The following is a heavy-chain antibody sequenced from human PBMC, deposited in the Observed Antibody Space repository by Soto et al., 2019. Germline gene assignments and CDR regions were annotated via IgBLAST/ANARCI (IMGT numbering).Heavy chain of an antibody. Sequence: QVQLQQWGAGLLKPSETLSLTCAVYGGSFSGYYWSWIRQPPGKGLEWIGEINHSGSTNYNPSLKIRVTISVDTSKNQFSLKLSSVTAADTAVYYCARGFNYDILTGYYTTDAFDIWGQGTMVTVSS. CDR1: GGSFSGYY. CDR2: INHSGST. D-gene: IGHD3-9*01. J-gene: IGHJ3*02. CDR3: ARGFNYDILTGYYTTDAFDI. V-gene: IGHV4-34*01.